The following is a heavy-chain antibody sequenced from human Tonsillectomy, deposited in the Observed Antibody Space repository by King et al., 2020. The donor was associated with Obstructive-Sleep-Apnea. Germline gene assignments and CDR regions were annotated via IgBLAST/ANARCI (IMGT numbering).Heavy chain of an antibody. Sequence: VQLQESGPGLVKPSETLSLTCTVSGGSISSFYWSWIRQPPGKGLEWIGYIYYSGSTNYNPSLKSRVTISVDTSKNQFSLKLSSVSAADTAVYYCARLRYYSGSSYYYGMDVWGQGTTVTVSS. CDR3: ARLRYYSGSSYYYGMDV. V-gene: IGHV4-59*01. J-gene: IGHJ6*02. CDR2: IYYSGST. CDR1: GGSISSFY. D-gene: IGHD3-10*01.